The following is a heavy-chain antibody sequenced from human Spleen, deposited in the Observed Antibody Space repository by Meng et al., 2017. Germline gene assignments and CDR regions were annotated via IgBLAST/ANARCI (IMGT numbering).Heavy chain of an antibody. D-gene: IGHD5-12*01. CDR3: ARDPSMVATSGGVYYGMDV. CDR2: IKQDGSEK. V-gene: IGHV3-7*01. CDR1: GFTFSYYW. Sequence: GESLKISCAASGFTFSYYWMSWVRQAPGKGLEWVANIKQDGSEKYYVDSVKGRFTISRDNAKNSVFLQMNNLRAEDTAVYYCARDPSMVATSGGVYYGMDVWGQGTTVTVSS. J-gene: IGHJ6*02.